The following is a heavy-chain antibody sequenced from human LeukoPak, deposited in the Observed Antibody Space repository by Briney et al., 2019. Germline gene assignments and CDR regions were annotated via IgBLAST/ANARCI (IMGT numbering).Heavy chain of an antibody. CDR3: ARERGYYDSSGYYENDY. V-gene: IGHV4-30-4*01. J-gene: IGHJ4*02. CDR2: IYYSGST. CDR1: GGSISSGDYY. D-gene: IGHD3-22*01. Sequence: PSETLSPTCTVSGGSISSGDYYWSWIRQPPGKGLEWIGYIYYSGSTYYNPSLKSRVTISVDTSKNQFSLKLSSVTAADTAVYYCARERGYYDSSGYYENDYWGQGTLVTVSS.